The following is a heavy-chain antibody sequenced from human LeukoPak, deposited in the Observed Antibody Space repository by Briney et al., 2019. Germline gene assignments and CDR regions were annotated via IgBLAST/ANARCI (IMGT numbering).Heavy chain of an antibody. CDR1: GFTVSSNY. CDR3: ARDVVATISGDYGEDLWEY. Sequence: PGGSLRLSCAASGFTVSSNYMSWVRQAPGKGLEWVSSISSSSSYIYYADSVKGRFTISRDNAKNSLYLQMNSLRAEDTAVYYCARDVVATISGDYGEDLWEYWGQGTLVTVSS. V-gene: IGHV3-21*01. CDR2: ISSSSSYI. D-gene: IGHD5-12*01. J-gene: IGHJ4*02.